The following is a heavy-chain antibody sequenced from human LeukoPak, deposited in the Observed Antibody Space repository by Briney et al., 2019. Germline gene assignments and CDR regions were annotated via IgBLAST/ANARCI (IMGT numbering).Heavy chain of an antibody. CDR3: ARVSVRLVATRWWFDP. CDR1: GGTFSSYA. D-gene: IGHD5-12*01. Sequence: SVKVSCKASGGTFSSYAISWVRQAPGQGLEWMGGIIPIFGTANYAQKFQGRVTITADESTSTAYMELSSVTAADTAVYYCARVSVRLVATRWWFDPWGQGTLVTVSS. CDR2: IIPIFGTA. J-gene: IGHJ5*02. V-gene: IGHV1-69*13.